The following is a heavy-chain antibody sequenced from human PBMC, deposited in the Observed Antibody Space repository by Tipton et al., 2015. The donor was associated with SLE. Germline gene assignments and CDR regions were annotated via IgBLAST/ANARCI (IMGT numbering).Heavy chain of an antibody. J-gene: IGHJ4*02. CDR1: GGSFSGYY. Sequence: TLSLTCAVYGGSFSGYYWSWIRQPPGKGLEWIGEINHSGSTNSNPSLKSRVTISVDTSKNQFSLKLSSVTAADTAVYYCARGGDSSSWPGTFDYWGQGTLVTVSS. D-gene: IGHD6-13*01. CDR2: INHSGST. CDR3: ARGGDSSSWPGTFDY. V-gene: IGHV4-34*01.